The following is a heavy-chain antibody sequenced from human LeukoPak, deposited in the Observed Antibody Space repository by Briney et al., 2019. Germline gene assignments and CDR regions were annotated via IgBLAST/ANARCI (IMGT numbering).Heavy chain of an antibody. V-gene: IGHV1-18*01. CDR1: GYTFTSYG. J-gene: IGHJ4*02. CDR3: ARDQGSSSGGAFDY. D-gene: IGHD6-19*01. CDR2: ISAYNGNT. Sequence: GAPVKVSCKASGYTFTSYGISWVRQAPGQGLEWMGRISAYNGNTNYAQKLQGRVTMTTDTSTSTAYMELRSLRSDDTAVYYCARDQGSSSGGAFDYWGQGTLVTVSS.